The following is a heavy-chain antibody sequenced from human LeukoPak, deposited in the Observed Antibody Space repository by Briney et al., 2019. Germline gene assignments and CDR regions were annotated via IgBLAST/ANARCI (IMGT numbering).Heavy chain of an antibody. CDR1: GGSFSSFY. J-gene: IGHJ5*02. V-gene: IGHV4-34*01. CDR2: INHSGIT. Sequence: PSETLSLPCAVHGGSFSSFYGSWIRQPPGKGLEWIGEINHSGITNYNSSLKSRLTISVDTSRKQFYLYLTSVTAADTAVYYCARGFGAMLRAPWLGPWGQGTLVTVSS. D-gene: IGHD3-10*01. CDR3: ARGFGAMLRAPWLGP.